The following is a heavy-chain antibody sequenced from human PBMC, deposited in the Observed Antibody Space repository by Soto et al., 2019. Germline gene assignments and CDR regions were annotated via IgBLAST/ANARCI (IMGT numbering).Heavy chain of an antibody. D-gene: IGHD1-26*01. J-gene: IGHJ5*02. Sequence: GGSLRLSCAASGFTVSSNYMSWVRQAPGKGLEWVSLIYSGGSAFYPDSVKDRFTISRDNSKNTLFLQMNSLRAEDTAVYYCARGATHRTWFDPWGQGTLV. V-gene: IGHV3-66*01. CDR2: IYSGGSA. CDR1: GFTVSSNY. CDR3: ARGATHRTWFDP.